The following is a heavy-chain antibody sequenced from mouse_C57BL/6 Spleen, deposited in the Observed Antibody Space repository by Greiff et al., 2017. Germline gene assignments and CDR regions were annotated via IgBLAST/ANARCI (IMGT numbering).Heavy chain of an antibody. Sequence: QVQLQQSGAELVRPGASVKLSCKASGYTFTDYYINWVKQRPGQGLEWIARIYPGSGNTYYNEKFKGKATLTAEKSSSTAYMQLSSLTSEDSAVYFCARTGIYYEGEGYAMDYWGQGTSVTVSS. J-gene: IGHJ4*01. D-gene: IGHD2-4*01. V-gene: IGHV1-76*01. CDR1: GYTFTDYY. CDR3: ARTGIYYEGEGYAMDY. CDR2: IYPGSGNT.